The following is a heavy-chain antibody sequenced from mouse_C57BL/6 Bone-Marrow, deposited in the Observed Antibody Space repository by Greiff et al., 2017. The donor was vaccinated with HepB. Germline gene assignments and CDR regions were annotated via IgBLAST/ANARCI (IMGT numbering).Heavy chain of an antibody. Sequence: VKLQESGPGLVAPSQSLSITCTVSGFSLTSYGVDWVRQSPGKGLEWLGVIWGVGSTNYNSAPKSRLSSSKDNSKSQVFLKMNSLQTDDTAMYYWSYGSRGYWYFDVWGTGTTVTVSS. CDR2: IWGVGST. J-gene: IGHJ1*03. CDR1: GFSLTSYG. CDR3: SYGSRGYWYFDV. D-gene: IGHD1-1*01. V-gene: IGHV2-6*01.